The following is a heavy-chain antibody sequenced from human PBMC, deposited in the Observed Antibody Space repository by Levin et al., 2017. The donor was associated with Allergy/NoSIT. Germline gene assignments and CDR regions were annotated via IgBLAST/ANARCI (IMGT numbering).Heavy chain of an antibody. Sequence: PGGSLRLSCAASGFTFDDYAMHWVRQVPGKDLEWVSGITWNSGSITYADSVKCRFTISRNNAKNSLYLQMNSLRAEDTSLYYCARSSDSYRGAFDIWGQGTVVTVSS. V-gene: IGHV3-9*01. J-gene: IGHJ3*02. CDR3: ARSSDSYRGAFDI. CDR2: ITWNSGSI. D-gene: IGHD2-21*01. CDR1: GFTFDDYA.